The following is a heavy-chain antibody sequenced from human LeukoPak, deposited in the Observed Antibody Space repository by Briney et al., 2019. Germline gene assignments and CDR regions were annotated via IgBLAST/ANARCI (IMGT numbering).Heavy chain of an antibody. J-gene: IGHJ4*02. V-gene: IGHV3-7*01. D-gene: IGHD3-22*01. CDR1: GFTFSSYW. CDR2: IKQEGSEK. CDR3: AREELYYDSSGYPDW. Sequence: GGSLRLSCAASGFTFSSYWMSWVRQAPGKGLEWVANIKQEGSEKYYVDSVKGRFTISRDNAKNSLYLQMNSLRAEDTAVYYCAREELYYDSSGYPDWWGQGTLVTVSS.